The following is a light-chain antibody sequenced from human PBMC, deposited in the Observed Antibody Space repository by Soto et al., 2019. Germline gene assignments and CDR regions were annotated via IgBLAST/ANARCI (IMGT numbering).Light chain of an antibody. J-gene: IGKJ5*01. CDR1: QTVSSY. V-gene: IGKV3-11*01. Sequence: EIVLTQSPATLSLSPGERATLFCGASQTVSSYLVWYQQKPGQAPRLLIYDASNRATGVPARFSGSGSGTDFTLTISSLEPEDFAVYYCQQRSDWPITFGQGTRLEIK. CDR2: DAS. CDR3: QQRSDWPIT.